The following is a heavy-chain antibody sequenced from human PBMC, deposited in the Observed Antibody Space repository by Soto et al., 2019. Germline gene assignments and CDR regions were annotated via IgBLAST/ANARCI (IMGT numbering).Heavy chain of an antibody. J-gene: IGHJ4*02. CDR2: ICADGST. CDR3: AREAGPLDY. CDR1: AFTVSNHY. V-gene: IGHV3-53*02. Sequence: EVRLVETGGGLIQPGGSLRLSCAASAFTVSNHYMSWVRQAPGKGLQWVSVICADGSTYYADSVKGRFTISRDNSKNTLYLQMNSLRAEDTAVYYCAREAGPLDYWGQGTLVTVSS.